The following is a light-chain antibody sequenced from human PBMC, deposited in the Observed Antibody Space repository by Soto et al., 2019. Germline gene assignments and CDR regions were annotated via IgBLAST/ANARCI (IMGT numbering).Light chain of an antibody. CDR3: FSYTTSSTLV. CDR2: EVS. J-gene: IGLJ3*02. V-gene: IGLV2-14*01. Sequence: QSALTQPASVSGSPGQSITISCTGTSSDVGGYNYVSWYQQHPAKASKLMIYEVSNRPSGVSHRFSGSKSGNTASRTISGLQAEDEADYYCFSYTTSSTLVFGGGTKVNVL. CDR1: SSDVGGYNY.